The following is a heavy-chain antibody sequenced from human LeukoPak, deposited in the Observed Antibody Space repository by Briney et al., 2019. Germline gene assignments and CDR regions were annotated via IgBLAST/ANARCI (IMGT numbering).Heavy chain of an antibody. CDR1: GGSISSYY. Sequence: PSETLSLTCTVSGGSISSYYWSWIRQPAGKGLEWIGRIYTSGSTNYNPSLKSRVTMSVGTSKNQFSLKLSSVTAADTAVYYCARDRPPYYDFWSGYEDAFDIWGQGTMVTVSS. CDR2: IYTSGST. J-gene: IGHJ3*02. D-gene: IGHD3-3*01. CDR3: ARDRPPYYDFWSGYEDAFDI. V-gene: IGHV4-4*07.